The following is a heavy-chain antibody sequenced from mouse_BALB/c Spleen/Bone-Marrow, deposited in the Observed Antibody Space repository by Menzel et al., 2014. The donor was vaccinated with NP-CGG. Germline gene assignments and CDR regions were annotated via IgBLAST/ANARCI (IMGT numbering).Heavy chain of an antibody. CDR2: TRSGGSYT. Sequence: EVKLVESGGGLVKPGGSLELSCAASGFNFSYYDMSWVRQSPEKSLEWVAETRSGGSYTYYPDTVTGRFTISRDNAKNTLYLEMSSLRSEDTAMYYCAMDSSVYFDYWGQGTPLTGSS. CDR3: AMDSSVYFDY. J-gene: IGHJ2*01. CDR1: GFNFSYYD. D-gene: IGHD3-1*01. V-gene: IGHV5-9-4*01.